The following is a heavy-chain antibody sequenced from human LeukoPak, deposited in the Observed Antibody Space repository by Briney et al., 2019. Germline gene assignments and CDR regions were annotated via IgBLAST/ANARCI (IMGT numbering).Heavy chain of an antibody. J-gene: IGHJ4*02. D-gene: IGHD4-17*01. V-gene: IGHV4-59*01. Sequence: SETLSLTCSVSGYSITSYYWSWIRKPPGKGLEWIGYLYYTGSTKYNPSLDSRVTISVDTSKNQFCLKLSSVTAADTAVYYCARLYYGDYSPYYFDYWGQGTLVTVSS. CDR1: GYSITSYY. CDR3: ARLYYGDYSPYYFDY. CDR2: LYYTGST.